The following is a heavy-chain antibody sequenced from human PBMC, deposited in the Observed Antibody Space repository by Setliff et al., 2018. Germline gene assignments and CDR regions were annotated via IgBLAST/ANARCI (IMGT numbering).Heavy chain of an antibody. D-gene: IGHD3-3*01. V-gene: IGHV3-21*01. J-gene: IGHJ6*03. CDR1: GFTFSSYT. CDR2: IDSSSTWI. Sequence: GGSLRLSCAASGFTFSSYTMNWVRQAPGQGLEWVSSIDSSSTWIYYADSVKGRFTISRDNAKNSLYLQMNSLRAEDTAVYYCARVGEYRFLEWFMNYYYNYMDAWGKGTTVTVSS. CDR3: ARVGEYRFLEWFMNYYYNYMDA.